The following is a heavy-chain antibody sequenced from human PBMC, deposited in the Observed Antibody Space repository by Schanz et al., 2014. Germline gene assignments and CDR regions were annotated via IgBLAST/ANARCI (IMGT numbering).Heavy chain of an antibody. Sequence: QVQLVESGGGLVKPGGSLRLSCAASGFIFNDYYMNWIRQAPGKGLEWVSVISGSGDHTHYADSVKGRFTISRDNSKNTLYLQMNSLRDEDTAMYYCARRVPYSFGLDVWGQGATVTVSS. CDR3: ARRVPYSFGLDV. J-gene: IGHJ6*02. V-gene: IGHV3-11*05. CDR2: ISGSGDHT. CDR1: GFIFNDYY. D-gene: IGHD1-1*01.